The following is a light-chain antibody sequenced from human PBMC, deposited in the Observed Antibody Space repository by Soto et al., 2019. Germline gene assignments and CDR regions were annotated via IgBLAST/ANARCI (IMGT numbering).Light chain of an antibody. CDR1: SSDVGTYNY. V-gene: IGLV2-8*01. Sequence: QSALTQPPSASGSLGQSVTISCTGSSSDVGTYNYVSWYQQYPGKAPKLMIYEVTKRPSGVPDRFSGSKSGNTASLTVSGLQADDEADYYCISYAGSNNFVVFGGGTKVTVL. CDR2: EVT. J-gene: IGLJ2*01. CDR3: ISYAGSNNFVV.